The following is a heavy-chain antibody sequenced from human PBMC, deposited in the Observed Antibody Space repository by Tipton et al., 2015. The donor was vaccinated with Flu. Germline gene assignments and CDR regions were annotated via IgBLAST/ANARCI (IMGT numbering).Heavy chain of an antibody. V-gene: IGHV4-4*07. J-gene: IGHJ5*01. CDR1: GVSISSFY. Sequence: TLSLTCTVSGVSISSFYWSWIRQPAGKGLEWIGRMYSSGTTKYNPSLKSRVTMSVDTTKNQFSLKLSSVTAADTAVYYCARGSGSGTDMIFDFWGQGTLVTVSS. CDR3: ARGSGSGTDMIFDF. D-gene: IGHD3-10*01. CDR2: MYSSGTT.